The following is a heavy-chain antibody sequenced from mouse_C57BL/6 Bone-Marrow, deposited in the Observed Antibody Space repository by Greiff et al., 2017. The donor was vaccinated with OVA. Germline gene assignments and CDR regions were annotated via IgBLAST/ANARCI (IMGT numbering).Heavy chain of an antibody. V-gene: IGHV1-42*01. CDR2: INPSTGGT. J-gene: IGHJ3*01. Sequence: VQLQQSGPELVKPGASVKISCKASGYSFTGYYMNWVKQSPEKSLEWIGEINPSTGGTTYNQKFKAKATLTVDKSSSTAYMQLKSLTSEDSAVYYCAKALYYSNQRAWFAYWGQGTLVTVSA. CDR3: AKALYYSNQRAWFAY. CDR1: GYSFTGYY. D-gene: IGHD2-5*01.